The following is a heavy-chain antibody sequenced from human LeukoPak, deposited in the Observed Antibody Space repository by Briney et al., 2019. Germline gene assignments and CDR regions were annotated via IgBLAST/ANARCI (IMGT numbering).Heavy chain of an antibody. CDR2: IYYSGST. CDR3: ASAIGSGSYYDY. V-gene: IGHV4-59*01. D-gene: IGHD3-10*01. J-gene: IGHJ4*02. Sequence: PSETLSLTCTVSGGSISSYYWSWIRQPPGKGLEWIGYIYYSGSTNYNPSLKSRVTISVDTSKNQFSLKLSSVTAADTAVYYCASAIGSGSYYDYWGQGTLVTVSS. CDR1: GGSISSYY.